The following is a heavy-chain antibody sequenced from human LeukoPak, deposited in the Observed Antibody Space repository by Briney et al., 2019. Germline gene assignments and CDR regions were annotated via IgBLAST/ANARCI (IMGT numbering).Heavy chain of an antibody. CDR3: ARDTLITVTTWSFDY. Sequence: GGSLRLSCADSGFTFSSYAMHWVRQAPGKGLEWMAVISYDGSNKYYADSVKGRFTISRDNSKNTLYLQMNSLRAEDTAVYYCARDTLITVTTWSFDYWGLGTLVTVSS. CDR2: ISYDGSNK. D-gene: IGHD4-17*01. J-gene: IGHJ4*02. CDR1: GFTFSSYA. V-gene: IGHV3-30-3*01.